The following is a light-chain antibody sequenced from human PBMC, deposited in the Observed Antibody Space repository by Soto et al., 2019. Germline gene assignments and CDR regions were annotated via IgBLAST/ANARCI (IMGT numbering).Light chain of an antibody. CDR2: LGS. V-gene: IGKV2-28*01. CDR1: QSLLHRDGYNY. CDR3: MQALQTPIT. Sequence: DIVMSQSPLSLPVTPGEPASISCRSSQSLLHRDGYNYLDWYLQKPGQSPQLLIYLGSNRASGVPDRFSGSGSGTDFTLKIRRVEAEDVGVYYCMQALQTPITFGQGTRLEIK. J-gene: IGKJ5*01.